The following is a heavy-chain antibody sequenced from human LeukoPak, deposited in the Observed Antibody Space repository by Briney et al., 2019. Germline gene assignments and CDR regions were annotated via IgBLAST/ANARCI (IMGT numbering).Heavy chain of an antibody. D-gene: IGHD1-26*01. CDR2: INPNSGGT. CDR3: ARSRGRVGAPAAYYYYMDV. J-gene: IGHJ6*03. V-gene: IGHV1-2*02. CDR1: GYTFTGYY. Sequence: GASVKVSCKASGYTFTGYYMHWVRQAPGQGLEWMGWINPNSGGTNYAQKFQGRVTMTRDTSISTAYMELSRLRSDDTAVYYCARSRGRVGAPAAYYYYMDVWGKGTTVTVSS.